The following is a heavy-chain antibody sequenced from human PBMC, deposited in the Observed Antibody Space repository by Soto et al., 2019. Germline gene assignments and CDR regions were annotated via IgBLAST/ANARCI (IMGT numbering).Heavy chain of an antibody. D-gene: IGHD3-10*01. Sequence: QAPLVQSGAEVKKPGASVKVSCKASGYTFTNYDITWVRQAPGQGLEWMGWISPNNGNTNYAQILQGRVTMTTDTSTSTAYMELTSLRSDDTAVYYCARGADAGPYYVSGIYLHWFDPWGQGTLVTVSS. CDR2: ISPNNGNT. CDR3: ARGADAGPYYVSGIYLHWFDP. CDR1: GYTFTNYD. J-gene: IGHJ5*02. V-gene: IGHV1-18*01.